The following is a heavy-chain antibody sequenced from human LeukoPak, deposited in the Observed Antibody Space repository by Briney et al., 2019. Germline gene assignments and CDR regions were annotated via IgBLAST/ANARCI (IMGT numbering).Heavy chain of an antibody. CDR3: AKDQGYSSGWYVDWFDP. CDR2: ISGSGGST. D-gene: IGHD6-19*01. Sequence: GGSLRLSCAASGFTFSSYAMSWVRQAPGKGLEWVSAISGSGGSTYYADSVKGRFTISRDNSKNTLYLQTNSLRAEDTAVYYCAKDQGYSSGWYVDWFDPWGQGTLVTVSS. CDR1: GFTFSSYA. J-gene: IGHJ5*02. V-gene: IGHV3-23*01.